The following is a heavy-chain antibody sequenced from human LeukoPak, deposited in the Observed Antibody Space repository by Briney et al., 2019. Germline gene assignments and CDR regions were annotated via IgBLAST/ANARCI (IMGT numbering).Heavy chain of an antibody. J-gene: IGHJ5*02. Sequence: SGPTLVISCPASGFTFSSYEMHWVTSGVGVGWIRQPPGKALEWLALIYWDDDKRYSPSLRSRLTITKDTSKNQVGHTMTNMDSVHTATLCAEDTAVDYGGIYNCFGHWGQGTLVTVSS. D-gene: IGHD4-23*01. CDR1: EMHWVTSGVG. V-gene: IGHV2-5*02. CDR2: IYWDDDK. CDR3: EDTAVDYGGIYNCFGH.